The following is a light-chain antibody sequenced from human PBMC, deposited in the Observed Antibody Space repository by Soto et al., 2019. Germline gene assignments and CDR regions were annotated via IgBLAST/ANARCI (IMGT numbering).Light chain of an antibody. CDR3: QQRSNWPQYT. Sequence: DIQLTQSPSFLSASVGDRVTITCRASQGISSYLAWYQQKPGKAPKLLIYAASTLQSGVPSRFSGSGSGTEFTLTISSLEPEDFAVYYCQQRSNWPQYTFGQGTKLEIK. J-gene: IGKJ2*01. CDR2: AAS. CDR1: QGISSY. V-gene: IGKV1-9*01.